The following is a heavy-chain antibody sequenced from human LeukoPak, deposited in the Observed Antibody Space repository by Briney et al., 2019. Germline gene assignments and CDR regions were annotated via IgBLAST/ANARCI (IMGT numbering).Heavy chain of an antibody. CDR3: AKNVVVKRYIDY. J-gene: IGHJ4*02. D-gene: IGHD2-15*01. Sequence: GGSLRLSCAASGFTFSNHAMSWVRQTPGKRLQWVSVISGSGRTTEYADSVKGRFTISRDNSKNTLSLQMNSLRVEDTAIYYCAKNVVVKRYIDYWGQGTLVTVSS. CDR2: ISGSGRTT. V-gene: IGHV3-23*01. CDR1: GFTFSNHA.